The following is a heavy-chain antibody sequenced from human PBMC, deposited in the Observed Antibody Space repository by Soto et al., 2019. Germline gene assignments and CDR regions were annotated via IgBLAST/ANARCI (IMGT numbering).Heavy chain of an antibody. D-gene: IGHD3-22*01. CDR3: AAESYYYDSSGYYRYYYXYGMDV. CDR1: GFTFTSSA. J-gene: IGHJ6*02. CDR2: IVVGSGNT. Sequence: SVKVSCKASGFTFTSSAVQWVRQARGQRLEWIGWIVVGSGNTNYAQKFQERVTITRDMSTSTAYMELSSLRSEDTAVYYCAAESYYYDSSGYYRYYYXYGMDVWGQ. V-gene: IGHV1-58*01.